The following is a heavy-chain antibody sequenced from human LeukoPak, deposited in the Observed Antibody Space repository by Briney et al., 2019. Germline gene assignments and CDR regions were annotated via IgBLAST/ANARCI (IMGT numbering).Heavy chain of an antibody. V-gene: IGHV4-34*01. Sequence: SETLSLTCAVYGGSFSGYYWRWIRQPPGKGLEWIGEINHSGSTNYTPSLKSRVTISVDTSKNQFSLKLSSVTAADTAVYYCARETVAGTYYFDYWGQGTLVTVSS. CDR1: GGSFSGYY. J-gene: IGHJ4*02. CDR3: ARETVAGTYYFDY. CDR2: INHSGST. D-gene: IGHD6-19*01.